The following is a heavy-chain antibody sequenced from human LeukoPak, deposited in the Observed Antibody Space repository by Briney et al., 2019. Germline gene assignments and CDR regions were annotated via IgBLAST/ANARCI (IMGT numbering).Heavy chain of an antibody. CDR3: ARSGVDYGGNYRNPNPFNY. CDR1: CGSISTYH. CDR2: IYTSGRT. D-gene: IGHD4-23*01. J-gene: IGHJ4*02. V-gene: IGHV4-4*09. Sequence: AETLSLTCSVSCGSISTYHWSWIRQPPGKRLEWIGYIYTSGRTNYNPPLKSRVTISVDPSKNQFSLNLSSVTAADTAVYYCARSGVDYGGNYRNPNPFNYWGQGTLVTVSS.